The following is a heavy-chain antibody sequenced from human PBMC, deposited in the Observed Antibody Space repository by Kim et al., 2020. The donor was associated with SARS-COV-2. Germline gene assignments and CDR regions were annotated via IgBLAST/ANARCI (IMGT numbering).Heavy chain of an antibody. CDR3: ARETSTSCS. V-gene: IGHV4-39*07. CDR2: GSP. Sequence: GSPDYHPSLKSRVTRSVDPSKNQFSLKLSSVTAADTAVYYCARETSTSCSWGQGTLVTVSS. J-gene: IGHJ5*02. D-gene: IGHD2-2*01.